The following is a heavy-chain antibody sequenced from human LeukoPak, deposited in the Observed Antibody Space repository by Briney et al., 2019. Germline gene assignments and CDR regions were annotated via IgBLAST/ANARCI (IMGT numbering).Heavy chain of an antibody. CDR2: ISYDGGNK. J-gene: IGHJ4*02. CDR3: ARNDQVLDGCLDC. CDR1: GFTFSAYG. D-gene: IGHD2-8*02. Sequence: GGSLRLSCTASGFTFSAYGMHWLRQTPDKGLEWLAVISYDGGNKHYEDSVKGRFSISRDNSRNTLYPQMDSLSPEDTAVYYCARNDQVLDGCLDCWGQGTLVTVSS. V-gene: IGHV3-30*03.